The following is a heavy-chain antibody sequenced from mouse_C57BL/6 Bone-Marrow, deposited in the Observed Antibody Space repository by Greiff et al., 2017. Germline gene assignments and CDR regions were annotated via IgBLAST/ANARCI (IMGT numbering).Heavy chain of an antibody. V-gene: IGHV10-1*01. CDR2: IRSKSNNYAT. CDR1: GFSFNTYA. J-gene: IGHJ3*01. D-gene: IGHD2-5*01. CDR3: VRHDYSNYVSCAY. Sequence: EVMLVESGGGLVQPKGSLKLSCAASGFSFNTYAMNWVRQAPGKGLEWVAHIRSKSNNYATYYADSVKDRFTSSSDDSESMLYLQMNNLKTEDTAIYYCVRHDYSNYVSCAYWGQGTRVTVSA.